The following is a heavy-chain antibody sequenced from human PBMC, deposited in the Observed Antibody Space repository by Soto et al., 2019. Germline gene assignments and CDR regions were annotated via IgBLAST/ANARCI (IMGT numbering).Heavy chain of an antibody. CDR1: GFIFSNNG. Sequence: QVQLVESGGGEVQPGTSLRLSCIASGFIFSNNGMHWVRQAPGKGLEWVALVSHDGRKTFYADSVKGRLTSYRDNSKNTVYLHMNNLRPEDTAVYRCARDLRQGDYGATVYGMDVWGQGTTVTVSS. J-gene: IGHJ6*02. CDR3: ARDLRQGDYGATVYGMDV. V-gene: IGHV3-30*03. D-gene: IGHD3-10*01. CDR2: VSHDGRKT.